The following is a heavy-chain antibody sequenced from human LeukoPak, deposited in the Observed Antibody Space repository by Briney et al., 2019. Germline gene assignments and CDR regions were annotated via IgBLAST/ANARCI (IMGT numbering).Heavy chain of an antibody. CDR2: LSGTGFST. CDR1: GFTFSSYG. CDR3: AKAPGPGNYYDTSGYYYFDS. Sequence: GGSLRLSCAASGFTFSSYGMSWVRQAPGKGLEWVSGLSGTGFSTYYADSVKGRFTISRDNSKNTLWLQMNSLGADDTALYYCAKAPGPGNYYDTSGYYYFDSWGKGTTVTISS. V-gene: IGHV3-23*01. J-gene: IGHJ6*03. D-gene: IGHD3-22*01.